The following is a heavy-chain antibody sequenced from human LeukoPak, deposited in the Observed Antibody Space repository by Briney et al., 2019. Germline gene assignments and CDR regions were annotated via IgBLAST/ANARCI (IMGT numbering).Heavy chain of an antibody. J-gene: IGHJ5*02. Sequence: SESLSLTCAVYGGSFSGYYWSWIRQPPGKGLEWIGEINHSGSTNYNPSLKSRVTISVDTSKNQFSLKLSSVTAADTAVYYCARLSYYDFWSGLNWFDPWGQGTLVAVSS. CDR3: ARLSYYDFWSGLNWFDP. D-gene: IGHD3-3*01. V-gene: IGHV4-34*01. CDR1: GGSFSGYY. CDR2: INHSGST.